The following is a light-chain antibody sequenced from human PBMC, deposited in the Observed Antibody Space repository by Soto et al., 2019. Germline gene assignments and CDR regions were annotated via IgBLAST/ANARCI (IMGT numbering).Light chain of an antibody. CDR1: QSVSSY. Sequence: EIVLTQSPATLSLSPGERATLSCRASQSVSSYLAWYQQKPGQAPRLLIYDASNRATGIPARFSGSGSGTDFPLTIISLEPEDFAVYYCQQRSNWPFLTFGGGTKVEIK. V-gene: IGKV3-11*01. CDR3: QQRSNWPFLT. CDR2: DAS. J-gene: IGKJ4*02.